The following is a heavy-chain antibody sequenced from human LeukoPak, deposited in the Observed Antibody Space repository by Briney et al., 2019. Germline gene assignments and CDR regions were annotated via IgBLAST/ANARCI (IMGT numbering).Heavy chain of an antibody. J-gene: IGHJ4*02. CDR3: ARSLPRYYFDY. CDR2: ISSSSSYI. V-gene: IGHV3-21*01. CDR1: GFTFSSYS. Sequence: GGSLRLSCAASGFTFSSYSMNWVRQAPGKGLEWVSSISSSSSYIYYADSVKGRFTISRDNAKNSLYLQMNSLRAEDTAVYYYARSLPRYYFDYWGQGTLVTVSS.